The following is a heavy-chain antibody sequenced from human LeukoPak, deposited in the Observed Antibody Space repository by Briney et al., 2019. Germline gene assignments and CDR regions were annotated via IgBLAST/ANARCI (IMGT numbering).Heavy chain of an antibody. CDR3: AREAGGATEFYFDY. J-gene: IGHJ4*02. CDR2: ISSYNDNT. D-gene: IGHD1-26*01. V-gene: IGHV1-18*01. CDR1: GYTFSNYG. Sequence: ASVKVSCKASGYTFSNYGISWVRQAPGQGLEWMGWISSYNDNTNYAQKLQGRVTVTTDTSTTTAYMELRGLTSDDTAVYYCAREAGGATEFYFDYWGQGTLVTVSS.